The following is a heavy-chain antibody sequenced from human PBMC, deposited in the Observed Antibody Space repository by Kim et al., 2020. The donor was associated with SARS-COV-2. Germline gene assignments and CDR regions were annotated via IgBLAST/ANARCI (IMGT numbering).Heavy chain of an antibody. CDR2: ISWNSGSI. CDR3: AKDIGVLWFGELSYGMDV. V-gene: IGHV3-9*01. D-gene: IGHD3-10*01. CDR1: GFTFDDYA. J-gene: IGHJ6*02. Sequence: GGSLRLFCAASGFTFDDYAMHWVRQAPGKGLEWVSGISWNSGSIGYADSVKGRFTISRDNAKNSLYLQMNSLRAEDTALYYCAKDIGVLWFGELSYGMDVWGQGTTVTVSS.